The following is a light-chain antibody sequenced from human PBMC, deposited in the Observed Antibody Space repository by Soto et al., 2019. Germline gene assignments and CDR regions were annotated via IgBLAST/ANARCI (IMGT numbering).Light chain of an antibody. CDR3: QQYGSPTWA. J-gene: IGKJ2*01. V-gene: IGKV3-20*01. CDR2: GAS. Sequence: EIVLTQSPGTLSLSPGERATLSCRASQSVSSSYLAWYQQKPGQAPRLLIYGASSRATGIRDRVSGSGSGTDFTLTISRLEPEDFAVYYCQQYGSPTWAFGQGAKLEIK. CDR1: QSVSSSY.